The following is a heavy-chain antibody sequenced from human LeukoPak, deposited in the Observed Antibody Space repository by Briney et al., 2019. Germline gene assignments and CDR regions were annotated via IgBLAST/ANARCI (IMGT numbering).Heavy chain of an antibody. Sequence: GRSLRLSCAASGFTFSSHDMNWVRQAPGKGLEWVAIISHDGSEEYSADSVKGRFTISRDNSKNALYLQMNSLRAEDTAVYYCAKARSTYCSGSACYSTGFEVWGQGTMATVSS. CDR3: AKARSTYCSGSACYSTGFEV. J-gene: IGHJ3*01. D-gene: IGHD2-15*01. CDR2: ISHDGSEE. CDR1: GFTFSSHD. V-gene: IGHV3-30*18.